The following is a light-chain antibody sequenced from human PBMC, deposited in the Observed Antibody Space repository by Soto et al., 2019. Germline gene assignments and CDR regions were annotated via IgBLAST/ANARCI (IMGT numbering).Light chain of an antibody. CDR2: SAS. Sequence: ETAMTQSPATLSVSPGERATLSCRASQSVSTNLAWYQQKPGQAPRLLIYSASSRARGIPARFSGSGSGTEFTLTISSLQSEDFAVYYCQQRSNWPPLTFGGGTKVDIK. CDR1: QSVSTN. V-gene: IGKV3-15*01. J-gene: IGKJ4*01. CDR3: QQRSNWPPLT.